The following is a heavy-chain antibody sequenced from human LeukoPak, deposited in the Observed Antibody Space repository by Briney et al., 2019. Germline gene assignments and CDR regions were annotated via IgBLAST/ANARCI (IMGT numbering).Heavy chain of an antibody. CDR1: GYTFTSYG. CDR3: TRTMADGGTNY. CDR2: INLSGDSV. V-gene: IGHV1-46*01. J-gene: IGHJ4*02. D-gene: IGHD4-23*01. Sequence: ASVKVSCKASGYTFTSYGISWVRQAPGQGLEWMGRINLSGDSVIYAQKFQGRVTMTWDTSTSIVYLELSSLRSEDTAVYYCTRTMADGGTNYWGQGTLVTVSS.